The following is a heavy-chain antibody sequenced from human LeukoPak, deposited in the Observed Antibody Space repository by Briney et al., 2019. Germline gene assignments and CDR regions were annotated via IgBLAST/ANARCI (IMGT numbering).Heavy chain of an antibody. CDR2: ISAYNGNT. CDR1: GYTFTSYG. CDR3: ARDYSSGWYRSGQPYDY. D-gene: IGHD6-19*01. Sequence: GASVKVSCKASGYTFTSYGISWVRQAPGQGLEWMGWISAYNGNTNYAQKLQGRVTMTTDTSTSTAYMELRSLRSDDTAVYYCARDYSSGWYRSGQPYDYWGQGTLVTVSS. V-gene: IGHV1-18*01. J-gene: IGHJ4*02.